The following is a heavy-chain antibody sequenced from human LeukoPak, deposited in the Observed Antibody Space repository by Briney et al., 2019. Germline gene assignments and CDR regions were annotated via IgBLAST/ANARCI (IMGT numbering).Heavy chain of an antibody. V-gene: IGHV3-11*01. Sequence: PGGSLRLSCAASGFTFSDSYMSWIRHAPGKGLEWVSYISSSGSTIYYADSVKGRFTISRDNAKNSLYLQMNSLRAEDTAVYYCARFRIAAAGYYYYYGMDVWGQGTTVTVSS. CDR2: ISSSGSTI. CDR1: GFTFSDSY. CDR3: ARFRIAAAGYYYYYGMDV. D-gene: IGHD6-13*01. J-gene: IGHJ6*02.